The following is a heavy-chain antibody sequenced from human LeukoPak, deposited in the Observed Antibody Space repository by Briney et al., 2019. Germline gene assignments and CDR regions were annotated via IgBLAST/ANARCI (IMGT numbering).Heavy chain of an antibody. CDR3: ARPIPTAAGTGFFDY. CDR2: ISGSGGST. D-gene: IGHD6-13*01. V-gene: IGHV3-21*01. J-gene: IGHJ4*02. CDR1: GFTFSSYS. Sequence: PGGSLRLSCPASGFTFSSYSMNWVRQAPGKGLEWVSAISGSGGSTYYADSVKGRFTISRDNAKNSLYLQMNSLRAEDTAVYYCARPIPTAAGTGFFDYWGQGTLVTVSS.